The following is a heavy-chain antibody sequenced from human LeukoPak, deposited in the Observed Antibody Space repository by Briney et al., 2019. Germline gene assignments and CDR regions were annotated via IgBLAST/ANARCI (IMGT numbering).Heavy chain of an antibody. CDR2: ISVYNGNT. Sequence: ASVKVSCKASGYNFTSHGISWVRQAPGQGLEWMGWISVYNGNTNYAQKLQGRVTMTTDTSTSTAYMELRSLRSDDTAVYYCRMAAAAHAFDIWGQGTMVTVSS. CDR1: GYNFTSHG. D-gene: IGHD6-13*01. V-gene: IGHV1-18*01. CDR3: RMAAAAHAFDI. J-gene: IGHJ3*02.